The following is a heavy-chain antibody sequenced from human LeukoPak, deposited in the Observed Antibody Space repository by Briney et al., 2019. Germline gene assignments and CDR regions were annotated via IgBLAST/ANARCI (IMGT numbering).Heavy chain of an antibody. CDR3: ARGPQELCIQLWPTWGFHY. CDR2: INHSGST. Sequence: SETLSLTCAVYGGSFSGYYWSWIRQPPGKGLEWIGEINHSGSTNYNPSLKSRVTISVDTSKNQFSLKLGSVTAADTAVYYCARGPQELCIQLWPTWGFHYWGQGTLVTVSS. CDR1: GGSFSGYY. J-gene: IGHJ4*02. V-gene: IGHV4-34*01. D-gene: IGHD5-18*01.